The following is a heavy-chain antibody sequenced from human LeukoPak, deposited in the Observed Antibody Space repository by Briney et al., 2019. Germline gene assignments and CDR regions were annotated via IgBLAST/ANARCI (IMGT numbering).Heavy chain of an antibody. CDR3: ARDSGWYRFDH. J-gene: IGHJ4*02. CDR2: LREGGTER. D-gene: IGHD6-13*01. CDR1: GFPFSSYY. V-gene: IGHV3-7*03. Sequence: PGGSLRLSCATSGFPFSSYYMTWARQAPGKGLEWLAHLREGGTERYNVDSVRGRFTISRDNARNALYLQMDSLRTEDTAVYYCARDSGWYRFDHWGQGTLVTVSS.